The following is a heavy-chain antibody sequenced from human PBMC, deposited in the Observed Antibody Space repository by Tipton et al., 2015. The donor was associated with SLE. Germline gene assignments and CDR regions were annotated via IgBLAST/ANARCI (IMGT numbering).Heavy chain of an antibody. CDR1: GGSISSYY. Sequence: TLSLTCTVSGGSISSYYWSWIRQPPGKGLEWIGYIYYSGSTNYNPSLKSRVTISVDTSKNQFSLKLSSVTAADTAVYYCARDLNWDDIGNWFDSWGQGVLVTVSS. V-gene: IGHV4-59*01. D-gene: IGHD1-1*01. CDR3: ARDLNWDDIGNWFDS. CDR2: IYYSGST. J-gene: IGHJ5*01.